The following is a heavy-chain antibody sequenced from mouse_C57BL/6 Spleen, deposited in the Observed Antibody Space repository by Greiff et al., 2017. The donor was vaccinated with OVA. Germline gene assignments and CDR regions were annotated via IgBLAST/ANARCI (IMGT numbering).Heavy chain of an antibody. J-gene: IGHJ3*01. Sequence: SGAELVRPGTSVKVSCKASGYAFTNYLIEWVKQRPGQGLEWIGVINPGSGGTNYNEKFKGKATLTADKSSSTAYMQLSSLTSEDSAVYFCARDYYGSSYDFAYWGQGTLVTVSA. D-gene: IGHD1-1*01. CDR2: INPGSGGT. CDR3: ARDYYGSSYDFAY. V-gene: IGHV1-54*01. CDR1: GYAFTNYL.